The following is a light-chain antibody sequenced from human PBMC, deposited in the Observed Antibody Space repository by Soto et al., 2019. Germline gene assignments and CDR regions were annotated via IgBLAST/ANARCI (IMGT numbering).Light chain of an antibody. J-gene: IGLJ1*01. Sequence: QSALTQPPSASGSPGQSVTISCTGTSSDVGANNSVSWYQQHPGKAPKLMIYEVTKRPSGVPDRFSGSKSGNTASLTVSGLQAEDEADYYCSSYAGANRVFGTGTKLTVL. V-gene: IGLV2-8*01. CDR3: SSYAGANRV. CDR1: SSDVGANNS. CDR2: EVT.